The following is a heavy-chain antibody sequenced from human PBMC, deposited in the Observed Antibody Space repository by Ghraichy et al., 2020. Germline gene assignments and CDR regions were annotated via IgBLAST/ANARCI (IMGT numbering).Heavy chain of an antibody. V-gene: IGHV3-23*01. Sequence: GGSLRLSCAASGFTFSSYDMSWVRQAPGKGLEWVSAISGSGGSTYYADSVKGWFTITSDNSKNTLYLQMNSLRAEDTAVYYCGKGNHSTGWFDPWGQGTLVTVSS. CDR2: ISGSGGST. CDR1: GFTFSSYD. D-gene: IGHD2/OR15-2a*01. CDR3: GKGNHSTGWFDP. J-gene: IGHJ5*02.